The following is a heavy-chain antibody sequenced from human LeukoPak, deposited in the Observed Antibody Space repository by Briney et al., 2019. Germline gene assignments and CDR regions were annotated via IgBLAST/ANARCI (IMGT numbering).Heavy chain of an antibody. D-gene: IGHD4-11*01. V-gene: IGHV4-59*01. CDR1: RDSISSYY. Sequence: SETLSLTCTVARDSISSYYWSWIRHRPGKGLEWIGYIYNSETTNYNPSLESRVTISEDTSKNQFSLMLTSVTAADTAVYYCARVVYSHYWPEGMDVWGQGTTVTVSS. CDR2: IYNSETT. CDR3: ARVVYSHYWPEGMDV. J-gene: IGHJ6*02.